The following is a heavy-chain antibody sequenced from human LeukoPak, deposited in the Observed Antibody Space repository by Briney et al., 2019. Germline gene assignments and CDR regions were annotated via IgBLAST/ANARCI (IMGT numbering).Heavy chain of an antibody. D-gene: IGHD5-12*01. V-gene: IGHV3-49*04. Sequence: PGGSLRLSCTASGFTFGDYAMSWVRQAPGKGLEWVGFIRSKAYGGTTEYAASVKGRFTTSRDDSKSIAYLQMNSLKTEDTAVYYCTRVGYDAWGDYWGQGTLVTVSS. CDR3: TRVGYDAWGDY. J-gene: IGHJ4*02. CDR2: IRSKAYGGTT. CDR1: GFTFGDYA.